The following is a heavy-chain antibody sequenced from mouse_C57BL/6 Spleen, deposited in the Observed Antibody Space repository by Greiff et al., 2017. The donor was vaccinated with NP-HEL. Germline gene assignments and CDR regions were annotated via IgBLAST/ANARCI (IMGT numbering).Heavy chain of an antibody. J-gene: IGHJ4*01. D-gene: IGHD2-3*01. CDR2: IYPGDGDT. CDR1: GYAFSSSW. CDR3: AGDGPFSMDY. Sequence: QVQLQQSGPELVKPGASVKISCKASGYAFSSSWMNWVKQRPGKGLEWIGRIYPGDGDTNYNGKFKGKATLTADKSSSTAYMQLSSLTSEDSAVYFCAGDGPFSMDYWGQGTSVTVSS. V-gene: IGHV1-82*01.